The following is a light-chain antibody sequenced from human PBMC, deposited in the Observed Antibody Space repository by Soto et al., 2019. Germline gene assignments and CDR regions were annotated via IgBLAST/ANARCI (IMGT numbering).Light chain of an antibody. Sequence: DIQMTQSPASLSASVGDRVTITCRASQYISSYLNWYQQKPGKAPKLLIYAASELQSGVPSRFSGSGSGTDFTLTISSLRPEDFATYYCQQSHITPPWTFGQGTKVEIK. CDR3: QQSHITPPWT. CDR2: AAS. J-gene: IGKJ1*01. V-gene: IGKV1-39*01. CDR1: QYISSY.